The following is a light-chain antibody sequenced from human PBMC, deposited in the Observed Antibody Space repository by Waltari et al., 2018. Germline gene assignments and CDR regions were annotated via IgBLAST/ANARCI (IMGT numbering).Light chain of an antibody. V-gene: IGLV1-51*01. J-gene: IGLJ2*01. Sequence: QSVLTQPPSVSAAPGQKVTISCSGSSSNIGNQYVSWYQRFPGTAPKLLIYDNNERPSGFPDRCPGSTSGTSASLGITGLQTGDEADYYCETWDSILSAVIFGGGTKLTVL. CDR1: SSNIGNQY. CDR3: ETWDSILSAVI. CDR2: DNN.